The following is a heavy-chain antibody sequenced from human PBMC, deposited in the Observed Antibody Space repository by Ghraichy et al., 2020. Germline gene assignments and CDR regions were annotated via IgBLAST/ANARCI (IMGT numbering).Heavy chain of an antibody. D-gene: IGHD1-26*01. J-gene: IGHJ4*02. CDR3: ATGHSGQGGRGSYYAADF. V-gene: IGHV1-69*13. CDR1: GASFNRPP. CDR2: IIPMFGSA. Sequence: SVKVSCKTSGASFNRPPTNWVRQARGQGLEWMGGIIPMFGSANYARKLRGRVPITADESTSTVYLELSSLTPEDTALYYCATGHSGQGGRGSYYAADFWGQGTLVIVSS.